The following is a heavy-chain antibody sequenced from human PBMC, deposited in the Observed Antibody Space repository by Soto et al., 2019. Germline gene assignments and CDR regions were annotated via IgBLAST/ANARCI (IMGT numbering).Heavy chain of an antibody. CDR2: ISSTTNYI. V-gene: IGHV3-21*06. Sequence: KPGGSLRLSCAASGFTFTRYSMNWVRQAPGKGLEWVSSISSTTNYIYYGDSMKGRFTISRDNAKNSLYLEMNSLRAEDTAVYYCARPYGSGSFHYYYYGMDVWGQGTTVTVSS. CDR1: GFTFTRYS. D-gene: IGHD1-26*01. J-gene: IGHJ6*02. CDR3: ARPYGSGSFHYYYYGMDV.